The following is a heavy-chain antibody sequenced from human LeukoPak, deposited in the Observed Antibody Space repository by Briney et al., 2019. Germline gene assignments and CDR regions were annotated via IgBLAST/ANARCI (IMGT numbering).Heavy chain of an antibody. D-gene: IGHD5-24*01. J-gene: IGHJ5*02. CDR2: IYYDGGS. CDR3: ARHIRDGSNWKGSWFDP. Sequence: PSETLSLTCSVSGGSIIRSSYYWGWIRQPPGKGLEWIGSIYYDGGSYYNPSLKRRVIMAVATSGNQFCLPLRPVTAADTAVYYRARHIRDGSNWKGSWFDPWGQGTLVTVSS. CDR1: GGSIIRSSYY. V-gene: IGHV4-39*01.